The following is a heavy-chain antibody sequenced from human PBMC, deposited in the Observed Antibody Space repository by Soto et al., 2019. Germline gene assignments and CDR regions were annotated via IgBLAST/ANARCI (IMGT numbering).Heavy chain of an antibody. CDR1: GYSFTGFM. D-gene: IGHD1-1*01. CDR2: FNAANAET. Sequence: QVQLVQSGAEVKKPGASVKVSCKTSGYSFTGFMIHRVRQAPGQTLEWLVWFNAANAETQYSEKCQGRVTITGDTSATTADMELSGLTSEDTATYCCTRVIFKDWDVITTAEYFQYWGQGPRVTV. V-gene: IGHV1-3*01. J-gene: IGHJ1*01. CDR3: TRVIFKDWDVITTAEYFQY.